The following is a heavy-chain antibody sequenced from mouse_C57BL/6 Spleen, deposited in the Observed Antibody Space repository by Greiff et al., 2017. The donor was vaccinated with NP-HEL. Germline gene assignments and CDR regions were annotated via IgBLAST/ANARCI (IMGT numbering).Heavy chain of an antibody. CDR3: ARQQLGPYAMDY. V-gene: IGHV1-64*01. CDR2: IHPNSGST. J-gene: IGHJ4*01. Sequence: QVQLQQPGAELVKPGASVKLSCKASGYTFTSYWMHWVKQRPGQGLEWIGMIHPNSGSTNYNEKFKSKATLTVDKSSSTAYMQLSSLTSEDSAVYYCARQQLGPYAMDYWGQGTSVTVSS. CDR1: GYTFTSYW. D-gene: IGHD4-1*02.